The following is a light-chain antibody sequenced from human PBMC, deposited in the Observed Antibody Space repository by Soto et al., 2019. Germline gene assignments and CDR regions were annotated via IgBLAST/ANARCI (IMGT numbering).Light chain of an antibody. CDR2: DTS. Sequence: QAVVTQEPSLTVSPGGTVTLTCGSSTGAVTSGHYPFWFQQQPGQAPRPLIYDTSNKHSWTPARFSGSLLGGKAALTLSGAQPEDEAEYYCLLSYSGARVFGTGTKLTV. CDR3: LLSYSGARV. CDR1: TGAVTSGHY. V-gene: IGLV7-46*01. J-gene: IGLJ1*01.